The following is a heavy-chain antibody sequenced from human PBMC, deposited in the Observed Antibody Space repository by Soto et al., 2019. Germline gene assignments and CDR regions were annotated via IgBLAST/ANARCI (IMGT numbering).Heavy chain of an antibody. CDR3: AKDTGRGGGSVFDY. D-gene: IGHD2-15*01. J-gene: IGHJ4*02. Sequence: EVQLLESGGGLVQPGGSLRLSCAPSGFIFSNYAMSWVRQARGKGLEWVSAISGSGADTCYTESVKGRFTISRDNFKNTLYLQMNSLRAEDTAVYYCAKDTGRGGGSVFDYWGQGTLVTVSS. V-gene: IGHV3-23*01. CDR1: GFIFSNYA. CDR2: ISGSGADT.